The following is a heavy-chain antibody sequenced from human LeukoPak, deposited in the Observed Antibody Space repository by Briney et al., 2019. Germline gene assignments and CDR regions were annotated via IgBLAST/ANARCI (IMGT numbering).Heavy chain of an antibody. CDR1: GGSLSSYY. D-gene: IGHD3-3*01. CDR3: ARLTNDFWSGYFDY. CDR2: IYYSGST. Sequence: PSETLSLTCTVSGGSLSSYYWSWIRQPPGKGLEWIGYIYYSGSTNYNPSLKSRVTISVDTSKNQFSLKLSSVTAADTAVYYCARLTNDFWSGYFDYWGQGTLVTVSS. J-gene: IGHJ4*02. V-gene: IGHV4-59*08.